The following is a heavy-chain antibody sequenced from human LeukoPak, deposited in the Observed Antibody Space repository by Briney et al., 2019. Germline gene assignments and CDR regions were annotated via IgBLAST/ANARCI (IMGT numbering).Heavy chain of an antibody. CDR3: TKDETGSGWGN. D-gene: IGHD6-19*01. CDR1: GFTFSDYH. J-gene: IGHJ4*02. CDR2: IVGSST. Sequence: PGGSPRLSCAASGFTFSDYHMSWVRQAPGRGLEWVSAIVGSSTFYADSVKGRFTISRDNSKNTLYLQMNSLRAEDTAVYYCTKDETGSGWGNWGQGTLVTVSS. V-gene: IGHV3-23*01.